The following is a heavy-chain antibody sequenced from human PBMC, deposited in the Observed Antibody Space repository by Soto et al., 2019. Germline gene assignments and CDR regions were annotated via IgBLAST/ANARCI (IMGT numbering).Heavy chain of an antibody. J-gene: IGHJ5*02. Sequence: GGSLRLSCAASGFTFSTYAMTWVRQAPGKGLEWVSTISPSGGSTFYADSVKGRFTISRDNSKTTLYMHMNSLRAEDTAVYYCAKGGVAVWFDPWGQGTLVTVSS. CDR3: AKGGVAVWFDP. V-gene: IGHV3-23*01. D-gene: IGHD2-15*01. CDR1: GFTFSTYA. CDR2: ISPSGGST.